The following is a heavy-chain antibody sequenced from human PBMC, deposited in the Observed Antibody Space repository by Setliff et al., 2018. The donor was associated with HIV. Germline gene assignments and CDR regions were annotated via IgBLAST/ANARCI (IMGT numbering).Heavy chain of an antibody. J-gene: IGHJ6*03. CDR1: GFTFSSYA. CDR2: ISGLGGGTI. V-gene: IGHV3-48*01. Sequence: GSLRLSCAASGFTFSSYAMSWVRQAPGKGLEWVSYISGLGGGTIYYADSVRGRFTISRDDAEKSVYLQMNSLRAEDTAISYCARAGVVEGYYYYYYMDVWGKGTTVTVSS. CDR3: ARAGVVEGYYYYYYMDV. D-gene: IGHD2-15*01.